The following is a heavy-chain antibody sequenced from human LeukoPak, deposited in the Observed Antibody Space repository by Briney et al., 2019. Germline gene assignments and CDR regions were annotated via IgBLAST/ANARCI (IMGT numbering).Heavy chain of an antibody. V-gene: IGHV4-34*01. CDR1: GFTFSSYA. D-gene: IGHD1-26*01. CDR3: ARGLGWTKVGATSD. J-gene: IGHJ4*02. CDR2: INHSGST. Sequence: PGGSLRLSCAASGFTFSSYAMSWIRQPPGKGLEWIGEINHSGSTNYNPSLKSRVTISVDTSKNQFSLKLSSVTAADTAVYYCARGLGWTKVGATSDWGQGTLVTVSS.